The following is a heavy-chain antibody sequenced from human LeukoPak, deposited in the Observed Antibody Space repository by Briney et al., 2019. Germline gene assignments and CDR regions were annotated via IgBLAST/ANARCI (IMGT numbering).Heavy chain of an antibody. CDR2: IYSGGYT. CDR3: ARRLEYSGSKGVFDY. V-gene: IGHV3-66*01. Sequence: GGSLRLSCAASGFTVTTNYMTWVRQAPGKGLEWVSIIYSGGYTDYADSVKGRFTITRDNSKNTLDLQMNSLRAEDTAVYYCARRLEYSGSKGVFDYWGQGTLVTVSS. CDR1: GFTVTTNY. J-gene: IGHJ4*02. D-gene: IGHD1-26*01.